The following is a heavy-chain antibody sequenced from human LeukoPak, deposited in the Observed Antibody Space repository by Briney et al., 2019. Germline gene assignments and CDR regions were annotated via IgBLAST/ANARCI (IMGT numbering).Heavy chain of an antibody. V-gene: IGHV3-30*04. J-gene: IGHJ4*02. CDR1: GLSFGTYA. Sequence: AGGSLRLSCAASGLSFGTYAMHWVRQTPAKGLGWVAVISHDGRHKFYSDSVKGRFTISRDNSKTMVSLQMNSLRLGDTAVYYCVSGAGGGYSYGYFDYWGQGTLVTDSS. CDR2: ISHDGRHK. D-gene: IGHD5-18*01. CDR3: VSGAGGGYSYGYFDY.